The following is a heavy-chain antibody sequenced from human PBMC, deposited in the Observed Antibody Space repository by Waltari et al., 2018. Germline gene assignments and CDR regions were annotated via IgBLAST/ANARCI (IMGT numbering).Heavy chain of an antibody. CDR1: GFTFSSYG. CDR3: ARGTH. Sequence: QVQLVESGGGVVQPGRSLRLSCAASGFTFSSYGMHWVRQAPGKGLEWVAVIWDDGSNKYYADSVKGRFTISRDNSKNTLYLQMNSLRAEDTAVYYCARGTHWGQGTLVTVSS. CDR2: IWDDGSNK. V-gene: IGHV3-33*01. J-gene: IGHJ4*02.